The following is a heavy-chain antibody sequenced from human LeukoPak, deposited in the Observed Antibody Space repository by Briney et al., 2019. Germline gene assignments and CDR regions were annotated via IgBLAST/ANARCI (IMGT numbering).Heavy chain of an antibody. D-gene: IGHD2-15*01. CDR2: IKQDGSEK. CDR3: ARVLAGTPSFDY. J-gene: IGHJ4*02. CDR1: GFTFSSYW. Sequence: GGSLRLSCAASGFTFSSYWISWVRQAPGKGLEWVANIKQDGSEKYYVDSVKGRFTISRDNAKNSLYLQMNSLRAEDTAVYYCARVLAGTPSFDYWGQGTMVTVSS. V-gene: IGHV3-7*01.